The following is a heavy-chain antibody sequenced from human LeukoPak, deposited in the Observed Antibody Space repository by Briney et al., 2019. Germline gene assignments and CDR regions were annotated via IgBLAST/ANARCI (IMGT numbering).Heavy chain of an antibody. Sequence: GSLRLSCAASGFTLSTYAMSWVRQAPGKGLEWVSAIHGGGDSTYYADSVEGRFTISRDNSKNTLDLQMNSLRAEDTAVYYCARGGWYFDYWGQGTLVTVSS. CDR2: IHGGGDST. V-gene: IGHV3-23*01. J-gene: IGHJ4*02. CDR1: GFTLSTYA. CDR3: ARGGWYFDY. D-gene: IGHD6-19*01.